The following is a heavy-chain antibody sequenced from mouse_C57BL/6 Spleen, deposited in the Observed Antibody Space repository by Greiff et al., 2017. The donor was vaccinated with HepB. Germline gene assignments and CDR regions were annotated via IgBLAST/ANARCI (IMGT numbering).Heavy chain of an antibody. CDR2: IYPGSGNT. CDR1: GYTFTDYY. Sequence: VQLQQSGAELVRPGASVKLSCKASGYTFTDYYINWVKQRPGQGLEWIARIYPGSGNTYYNEKFKGKATLTAEKSSSTAYMQLSSLTSEDSAVYFCARVDDGYYYYFDYWGQGTTLTVSS. D-gene: IGHD2-3*01. J-gene: IGHJ2*01. CDR3: ARVDDGYYYYFDY. V-gene: IGHV1-76*01.